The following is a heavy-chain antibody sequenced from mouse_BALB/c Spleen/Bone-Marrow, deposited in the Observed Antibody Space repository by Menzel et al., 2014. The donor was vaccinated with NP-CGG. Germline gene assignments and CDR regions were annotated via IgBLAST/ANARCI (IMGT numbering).Heavy chain of an antibody. CDR3: ARYRLGTYFDY. J-gene: IGHJ2*01. Sequence: EVQLQQSGAELVKPGASVKLSCTASGFNIKDTYMQCVKQRPEQGLEWIGRIDPANGNTKYDPKFQGKATITADTSSNTAYLQLSSLTSEDTAVYYCARYRLGTYFDYWGQGTTLTVSS. D-gene: IGHD2-14*01. CDR1: GFNIKDTY. CDR2: IDPANGNT. V-gene: IGHV14-3*02.